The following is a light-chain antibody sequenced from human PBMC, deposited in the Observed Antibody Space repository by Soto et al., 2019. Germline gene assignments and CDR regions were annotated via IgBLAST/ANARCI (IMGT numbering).Light chain of an antibody. CDR2: DVS. V-gene: IGLV2-14*03. CDR1: SSDVGGYNS. Sequence: QSALTQPASVSGFPGQSITISCTGTSSDVGGYNSGSWYQQHPDKAPQLKIFDVSNRPSGISARFSGSKSGNTASLTISGLQAEDEADYFCSSYTSTNTLIFGGGTKLTVL. J-gene: IGLJ2*01. CDR3: SSYTSTNTLI.